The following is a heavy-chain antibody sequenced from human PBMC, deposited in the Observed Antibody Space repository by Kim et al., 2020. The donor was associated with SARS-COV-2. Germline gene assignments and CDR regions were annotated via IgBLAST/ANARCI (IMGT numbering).Heavy chain of an antibody. CDR1: GFTFSSYW. CDR3: ARDGGSGPYYYGMDV. V-gene: IGHV3-7*01. CDR2: IKQDGSEK. Sequence: GGSLRPSCAASGFTFSSYWMSWVRQAPGKGLEWVANIKQDGSEKYYVDSVKGRFTISRDNAKNSLYLQMNSLRAEDTAVYYCARDGGSGPYYYGMDVWGQGTTVTVSS. J-gene: IGHJ6*02. D-gene: IGHD3-10*01.